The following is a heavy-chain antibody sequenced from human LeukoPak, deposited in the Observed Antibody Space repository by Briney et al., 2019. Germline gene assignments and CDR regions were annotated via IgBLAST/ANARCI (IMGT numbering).Heavy chain of an antibody. CDR2: ISTYNANT. J-gene: IGHJ4*02. CDR3: ASGGMAVANTIDY. CDR1: GYTFTKYG. Sequence: GASVKVSCKASGYTFTKYGINWVRQAPGQGLEWMGWISTYNANTHCVQKFEGRVTMTTDTSTSTAYMELRSLRTADTAVYYCASGGMAVANTIDYWSQGTLVTVSS. V-gene: IGHV1-18*01. D-gene: IGHD6-19*01.